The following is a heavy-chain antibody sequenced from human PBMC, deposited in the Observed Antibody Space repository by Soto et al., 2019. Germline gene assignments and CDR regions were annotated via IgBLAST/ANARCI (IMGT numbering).Heavy chain of an antibody. V-gene: IGHV3-30-3*01. CDR2: ISYDGSNK. D-gene: IGHD6-19*01. Sequence: GGSLRLSCAASGFTFSSYAMHWVRQAPGKGLEWVAVISYDGSNKYYADSVKGRFTISRDNSKNTLYLQMNSLRAEDTAVYYCARVYSSGWYVGGDYYYGMHVWGQGTTVTVSS. CDR1: GFTFSSYA. J-gene: IGHJ6*02. CDR3: ARVYSSGWYVGGDYYYGMHV.